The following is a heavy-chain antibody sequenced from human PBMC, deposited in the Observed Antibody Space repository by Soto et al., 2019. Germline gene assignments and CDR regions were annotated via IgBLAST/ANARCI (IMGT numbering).Heavy chain of an antibody. V-gene: IGHV4-30-4*01. D-gene: IGHD2-2*02. Sequence: SETLSLTCTVSGGSVSSSDYYWNWIRQSPGKGLEWIGYVHSGGTYYYNPSFRSRVAISVDTSKNQFSLNLSSVTAADTAVYYCARDLCSSTSCYTPRTYYGMDVWGPGTTVTVSS. CDR2: VHSGGTY. CDR3: ARDLCSSTSCYTPRTYYGMDV. J-gene: IGHJ6*02. CDR1: GGSVSSSDYY.